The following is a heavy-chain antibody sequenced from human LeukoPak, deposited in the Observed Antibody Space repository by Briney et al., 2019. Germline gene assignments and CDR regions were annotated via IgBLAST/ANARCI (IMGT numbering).Heavy chain of an antibody. CDR3: ARDRAGTTEWFDL. D-gene: IGHD1-7*01. V-gene: IGHV3-7*01. CDR1: GFNFSNYW. Sequence: GGSLRLSCEASGFNFSNYWMTWVRQAPGKGLEWVANIKQDGSEKYYADSVKGRFTISRDNGKNSLYLQMNSLRSEDTAVYYCARDRAGTTEWFDLWGQGTLVTVSS. J-gene: IGHJ5*02. CDR2: IKQDGSEK.